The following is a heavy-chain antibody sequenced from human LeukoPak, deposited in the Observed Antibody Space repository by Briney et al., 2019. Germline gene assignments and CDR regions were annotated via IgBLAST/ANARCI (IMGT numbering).Heavy chain of an antibody. Sequence: ASVKVSCKASGYTFTGYYMHWVRQAPGQGLEWMGWINPNSGGTNYAQKFQGRVTMTRDTSISTAYMELSRLRSDDTAVYYCARDVGYSSSWYGYWGQGTLVTVSS. V-gene: IGHV1-2*02. CDR2: INPNSGGT. D-gene: IGHD6-13*01. CDR1: GYTFTGYY. CDR3: ARDVGYSSSWYGY. J-gene: IGHJ4*02.